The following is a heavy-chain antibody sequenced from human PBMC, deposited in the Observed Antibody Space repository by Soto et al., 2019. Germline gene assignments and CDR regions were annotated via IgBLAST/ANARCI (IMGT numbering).Heavy chain of an antibody. J-gene: IGHJ4*02. V-gene: IGHV3-48*02. Sequence: PGGSLRLSCAASAFTFSSYSMNWVRQAPGKGLEWVSYISSSSSTIYYADSVKGRFTISRDNAKNSLYLQMSSLRDEDTAVYYCARGYGAIRGNDNYFDYWGQGTLVTVSS. CDR1: AFTFSSYS. CDR3: ARGYGAIRGNDNYFDY. CDR2: ISSSSSTI. D-gene: IGHD5-12*01.